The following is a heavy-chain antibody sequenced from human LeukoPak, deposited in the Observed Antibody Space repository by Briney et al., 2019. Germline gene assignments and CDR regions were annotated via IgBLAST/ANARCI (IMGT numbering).Heavy chain of an antibody. D-gene: IGHD3-22*01. J-gene: IGHJ4*02. CDR3: AKGGLRYDSSGYYLMYYFDY. CDR1: GFTFSSYG. CDR2: ISGIGGST. V-gene: IGHV3-23*01. Sequence: GGSLRLSCAASGFTFSSYGMSGVRPAPGKGREGVSAISGIGGSTYYADSVRGRFTISRDNSKNTLYLQMNSLRAEDTAVYFCAKGGLRYDSSGYYLMYYFDYWGQGALVTVSS.